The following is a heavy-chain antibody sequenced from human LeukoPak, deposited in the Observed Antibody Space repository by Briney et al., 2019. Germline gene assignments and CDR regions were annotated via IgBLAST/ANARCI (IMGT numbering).Heavy chain of an antibody. Sequence: GGSLRLSCAASAFTFDDYAMHWVRHAPGKGLEWVSGISRNSGAIGYADSVKGRFTISRDNAKNSLFLQMNSLQDEDTASYFCAKGISVTDYYYGMDVWGQGTTVTVSS. CDR1: AFTFDDYA. CDR3: AKGISVTDYYYGMDV. V-gene: IGHV3-9*01. CDR2: ISRNSGAI. J-gene: IGHJ6*02. D-gene: IGHD4-17*01.